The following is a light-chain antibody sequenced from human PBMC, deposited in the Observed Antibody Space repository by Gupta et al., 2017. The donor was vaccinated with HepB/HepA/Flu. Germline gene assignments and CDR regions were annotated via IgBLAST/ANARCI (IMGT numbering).Light chain of an antibody. CDR3: SSYTSSSTYV. CDR2: DVS. Sequence: QSALTQPASVSGSPGQSITISCTGTSSDVGGYNYVSWYQQHPGKAPKLMIYDVSNRPSGISNRFSGSKSGNTASLTISGLQAEDESFYYCSSYTSSSTYVFGTVTKVTVL. V-gene: IGLV2-14*03. J-gene: IGLJ1*01. CDR1: SSDVGGYNY.